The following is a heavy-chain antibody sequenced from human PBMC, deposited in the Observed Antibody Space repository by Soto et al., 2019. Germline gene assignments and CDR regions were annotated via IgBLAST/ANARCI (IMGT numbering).Heavy chain of an antibody. D-gene: IGHD1-7*01. V-gene: IGHV4-34*01. J-gene: IGHJ4*02. CDR2: INHSGST. CDR1: GGSFSGYY. CDR3: AGYGRPVTGTTY. Sequence: PSETLSLTCAVYGGSFSGYYWSWIRQPPGKGLEWIGEINHSGSTNYNPSPKSRGTISVDTSKNQFSLKLSSVTAADTAVYYCAGYGRPVTGTTYWGQGTLVTVSS.